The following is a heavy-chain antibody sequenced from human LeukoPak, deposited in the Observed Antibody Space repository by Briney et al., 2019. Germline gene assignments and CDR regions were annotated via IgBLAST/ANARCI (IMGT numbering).Heavy chain of an antibody. D-gene: IGHD3-9*01. V-gene: IGHV1-2*02. Sequence: ASVKVSCKASGYTFTGYYMHWVRQAPGQGLEWMGWINPNSGGTNYAQKFQGGVTMTRDTSISTAYMELSRLRSDDTAVYYCAREGGYDILPGYPYNGFDPWGQGTLSPSPQ. CDR1: GYTFTGYY. CDR3: AREGGYDILPGYPYNGFDP. J-gene: IGHJ5*02. CDR2: INPNSGGT.